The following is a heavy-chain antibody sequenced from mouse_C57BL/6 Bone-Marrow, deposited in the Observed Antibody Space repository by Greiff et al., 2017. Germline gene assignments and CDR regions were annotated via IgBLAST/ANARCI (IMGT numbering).Heavy chain of an antibody. CDR3: TRRLTYFYAMDY. J-gene: IGHJ4*01. V-gene: IGHV1-5*01. CDR1: GYTFTSYW. CDR2: IYPGNSDT. D-gene: IGHD1-3*01. Sequence: EVQVVESWTVLARPGASVTMSCKTSGYTFTSYWMHWVKQRPGQGLEWIGAIYPGNSDTSYNQKFKGKAKLTAVTSASTAYMELSSLTNEDSAVYYCTRRLTYFYAMDYWGQGTSVTVSS.